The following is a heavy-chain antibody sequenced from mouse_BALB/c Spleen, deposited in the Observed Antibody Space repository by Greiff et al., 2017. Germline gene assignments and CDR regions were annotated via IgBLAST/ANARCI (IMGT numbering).Heavy chain of an antibody. V-gene: IGHV5-17*02. CDR3: AREGWLPYLYAMDY. CDR1: GFTFSSFG. Sequence: EVKLVESGGGLVQPGGSRKLSCAASGFTFSSFGMHWVRQAPEKGLEWVAYISSGSSTIYYADTVKGRFTISRDNPKNTLFLQMTSLRSEDTAMYYCAREGWLPYLYAMDYWGQGTSVTVSS. CDR2: ISSGSSTI. D-gene: IGHD2-3*01. J-gene: IGHJ4*01.